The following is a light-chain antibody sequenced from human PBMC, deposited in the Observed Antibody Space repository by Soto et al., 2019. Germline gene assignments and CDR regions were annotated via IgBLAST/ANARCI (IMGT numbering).Light chain of an antibody. CDR3: QQYNNWPLT. V-gene: IGKV3-15*01. J-gene: IGKJ4*01. CDR2: GPS. CDR1: QSVSTN. Sequence: EIVMTQSPATLSVSPGETANLSCRASQSVSTNVAWFQQKPGQVPRLLIYGPSTRATGIPAKFSGSVSGTEFTLTISYLQSEDFAVSYCQQYNNWPLTFGGGNKVEL.